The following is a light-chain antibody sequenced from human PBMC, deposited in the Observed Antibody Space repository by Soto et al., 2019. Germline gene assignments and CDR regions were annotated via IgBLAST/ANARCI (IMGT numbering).Light chain of an antibody. CDR3: SSYAGIPKV. Sequence: QSALTQPPSASGSPGQSVTISCTGTSSDVGGYNYVSWYQQHPGKAPKLMIYEVSKRPSGVPDRFSGSKSGNTASLTVSGLQAEDEADYYCSSYAGIPKVFGGGTKLTVL. V-gene: IGLV2-8*01. CDR2: EVS. J-gene: IGLJ3*02. CDR1: SSDVGGYNY.